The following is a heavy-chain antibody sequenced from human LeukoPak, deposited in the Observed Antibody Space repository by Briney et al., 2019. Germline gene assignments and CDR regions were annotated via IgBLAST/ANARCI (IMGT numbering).Heavy chain of an antibody. CDR1: GGSISSYY. J-gene: IGHJ6*02. D-gene: IGHD3-10*01. Sequence: SETLSLTCTVSGGSISSYYWSWIRQPPGKGLEWIGYIYYSGSTDYNPSLKSRVTISVDTSKNQFSLKLSSVTAADTAVYYCATHTMVRGVMAYYYGMDVWGQGTTVTVSS. V-gene: IGHV4-59*08. CDR3: ATHTMVRGVMAYYYGMDV. CDR2: IYYSGST.